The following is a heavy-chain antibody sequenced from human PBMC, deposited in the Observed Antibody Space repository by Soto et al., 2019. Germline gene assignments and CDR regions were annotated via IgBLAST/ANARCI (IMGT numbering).Heavy chain of an antibody. V-gene: IGHV4-30-2*01. J-gene: IGHJ5*02. CDR3: ARVVSDCIFTSCYVSRFDP. CDR1: GGSISSGVYS. D-gene: IGHD2-2*01. CDR2: IYHSGST. Sequence: PSETLSLTCAVSGGSISSGVYSWSWIRQPPGKGLEWIGYIYHSGSTYYNPSLKSRVTISVDRSKSQFSLKLSSVTAADTAVYYCARVVSDCIFTSCYVSRFDPWGQGTLVTVSS.